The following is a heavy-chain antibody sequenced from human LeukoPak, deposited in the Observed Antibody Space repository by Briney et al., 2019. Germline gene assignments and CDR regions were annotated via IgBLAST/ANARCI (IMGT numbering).Heavy chain of an antibody. J-gene: IGHJ4*02. Sequence: SETLSLTCTVSGGSISPYYWSWIRQPPGKGLEWLGYIYYSENTDYNPSLKSRVAISVDTSKNQFSLKLSPVTAADTAVYYCARSTGSTMFIDYWGQGTLVTVSS. D-gene: IGHD3-10*02. CDR3: ARSTGSTMFIDY. CDR2: IYYSENT. CDR1: GGSISPYY. V-gene: IGHV4-59*01.